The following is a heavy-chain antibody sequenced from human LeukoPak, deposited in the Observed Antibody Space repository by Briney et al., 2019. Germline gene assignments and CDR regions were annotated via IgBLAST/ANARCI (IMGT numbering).Heavy chain of an antibody. CDR1: GGTFRGYY. CDR3: ARDVSPNGVVDY. V-gene: IGHV4-34*01. J-gene: IGHJ4*02. D-gene: IGHD2-8*01. Sequence: KPSETLSLTCAVSGGTFRGYYWSWIRQPPGKGLAWIGEIDHTGSTNYNPSLEGRVTLSVDTSKNQVSLNLNSLTAADTAVYYCARDVSPNGVVDYWGQGTLVTVSS. CDR2: IDHTGST.